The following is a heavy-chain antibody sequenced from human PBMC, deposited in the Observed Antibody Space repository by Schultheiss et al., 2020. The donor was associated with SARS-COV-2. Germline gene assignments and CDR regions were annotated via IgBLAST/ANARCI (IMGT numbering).Heavy chain of an antibody. CDR2: IYYSGST. Sequence: SQTLSLTCTVYGGSFSGYYWSWIRQPPGKGLEWIGSIYYSGSTYYNPSLKSRVTISVDTSKNQFSLKLSSVTAADTAVYYCARGQTGHMPFDYWGQGTLVTVAS. CDR3: ARGQTGHMPFDY. J-gene: IGHJ4*02. D-gene: IGHD7-27*01. CDR1: GGSFSGYY. V-gene: IGHV4-34*01.